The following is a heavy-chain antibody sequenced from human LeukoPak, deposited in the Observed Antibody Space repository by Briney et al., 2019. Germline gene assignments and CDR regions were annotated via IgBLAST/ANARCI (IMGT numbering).Heavy chain of an antibody. CDR1: GFTFSSFA. V-gene: IGHV3-23*01. Sequence: GGSLRLSCAASGFTFSSFAMSWVRHAPGKGLEWVSGISETGGTTWHADSVKGRFTISRDNSKNTLYLQMNSLRAEDTAVYYCARDHEDIVVVVAAEGGPDYWGQGTLVTVSS. CDR3: ARDHEDIVVVVAAEGGPDY. CDR2: ISETGGTT. D-gene: IGHD2-15*01. J-gene: IGHJ4*02.